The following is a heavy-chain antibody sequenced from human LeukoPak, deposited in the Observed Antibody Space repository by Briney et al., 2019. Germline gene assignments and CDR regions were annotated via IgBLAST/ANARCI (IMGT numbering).Heavy chain of an antibody. J-gene: IGHJ6*02. Sequence: GRSLRLSCAASGFTFSSYGMHWVRQAPGKGLEWVAVISYDGSNKYYADSVKGRFTISRDNSKNTLYLQMNSLRAEDTAVYYCAKDRSSHFLVDYYYGVDVWGQGTTVTVSS. CDR1: GFTFSSYG. V-gene: IGHV3-30*18. CDR3: AKDRSSHFLVDYYYGVDV. D-gene: IGHD6-13*01. CDR2: ISYDGSNK.